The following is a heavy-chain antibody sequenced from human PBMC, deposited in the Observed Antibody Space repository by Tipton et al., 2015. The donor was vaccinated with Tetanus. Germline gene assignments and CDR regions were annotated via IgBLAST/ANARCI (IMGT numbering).Heavy chain of an antibody. CDR1: GFPFSTYW. Sequence: SLRLSCAASGFPFSTYWMSWVRQAPGKGLEWVGNIKEDGSEQFYVDSVRGLFTISRYNAKNLLYLQMNSLRAEDTAVYYCTRDSSGNDYWGQGTLVTVSS. D-gene: IGHD6-19*01. CDR3: TRDSSGNDY. J-gene: IGHJ4*02. CDR2: IKEDGSEQ. V-gene: IGHV3-7*03.